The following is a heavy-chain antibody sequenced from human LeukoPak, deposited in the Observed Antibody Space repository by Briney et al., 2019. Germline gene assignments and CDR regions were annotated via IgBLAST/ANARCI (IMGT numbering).Heavy chain of an antibody. CDR3: AREEYYDDSGYYFRYFDS. CDR1: GGSLSSDNYY. CDR2: FHTGGSA. J-gene: IGHJ4*02. V-gene: IGHV4-61*02. Sequence: SQTLSLTCSVSGGSLSSDNYYWTWIRQPAGKGLEWIGRFHTGGSANYNPSLKSRVTISVDTSKNQFSLRLSSVTAADTAIYYCAREEYYDDSGYYFRYFDSWGQGTLVTVSS. D-gene: IGHD3-22*01.